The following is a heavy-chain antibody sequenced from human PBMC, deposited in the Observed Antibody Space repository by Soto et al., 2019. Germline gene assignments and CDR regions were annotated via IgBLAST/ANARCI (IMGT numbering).Heavy chain of an antibody. CDR1: GDSISSGGYY. CDR2: IYYSGST. J-gene: IGHJ5*02. CDR3: ARGDIAARAYNWFDP. D-gene: IGHD6-6*01. Sequence: SETLSLTCTVSGDSISSGGYYWSWIRQHPGKGLEWIGYIYYSGSTYYNTSLKSRVNISIDTSKNQLSLKLSSVTAADTSFFYFARGDIAARAYNWFDPWGQGTLVTVSS. V-gene: IGHV4-31*03.